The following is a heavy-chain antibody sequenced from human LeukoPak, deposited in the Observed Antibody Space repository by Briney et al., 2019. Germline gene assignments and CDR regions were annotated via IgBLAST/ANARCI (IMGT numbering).Heavy chain of an antibody. CDR3: ARDRLDYYDSSGLDY. Sequence: PGGSLRLSCAASGFTFSSYSMNWVRQAPGKGLEGVSSISSSSSYIYYADSVKGRFTISRDNAKNSLYLQMNSLRAEDTAVYYCARDRLDYYDSSGLDYWGQGTLVTVSS. V-gene: IGHV3-21*01. J-gene: IGHJ4*02. D-gene: IGHD3-22*01. CDR1: GFTFSSYS. CDR2: ISSSSSYI.